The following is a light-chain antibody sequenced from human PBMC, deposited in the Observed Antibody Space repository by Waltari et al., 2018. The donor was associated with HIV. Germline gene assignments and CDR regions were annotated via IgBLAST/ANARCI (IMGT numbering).Light chain of an antibody. CDR2: RDS. Sequence: SYELTQPLSVSVALGQTARTTRRGNNFGSKNVHWYQQKPGQAPVLVIYRDSNRPPGIPERFSGSNSGNTATLTISRAQAGDEADYYCQVWDSSTHVVFGGGTKLTVL. J-gene: IGLJ2*01. CDR3: QVWDSSTHVV. V-gene: IGLV3-9*01. CDR1: NFGSKN.